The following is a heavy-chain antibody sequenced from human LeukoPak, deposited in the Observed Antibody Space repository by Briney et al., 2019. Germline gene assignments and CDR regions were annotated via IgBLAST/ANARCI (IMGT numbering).Heavy chain of an antibody. CDR1: GFTFSSYD. J-gene: IGHJ5*02. CDR2: ICTAGDT. D-gene: IGHD2-2*03. CDR3: ARGGYCSSTSCLQIYNWFDP. V-gene: IGHV3-13*01. Sequence: GGSLRLSCAASGFTFSSYDMHWVRQATGKGLEWVSAICTAGDTYYPGSVKGRFTISRENAKNSLYLQMNSLRAGDTAVYYCARGGYCSSTSCLQIYNWFDPWGQGTLVTVSS.